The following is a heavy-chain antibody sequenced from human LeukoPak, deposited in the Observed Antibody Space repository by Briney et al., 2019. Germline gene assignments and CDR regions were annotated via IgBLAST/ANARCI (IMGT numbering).Heavy chain of an antibody. D-gene: IGHD2/OR15-2a*01. CDR3: ARGGLSGQRTDLFDI. CDR2: ISASPYI. CDR1: GFTFSSYS. J-gene: IGHJ3*02. V-gene: IGHV3-21*01. Sequence: GGSLRLSCAASGFTFSSYSMNWARQAPGKGLEWVSSISASPYIYYADSVKGRFTISRDDSKNSLYLQMNSLRAEDTALYYCARGGLSGQRTDLFDIWGQETMVTVSS.